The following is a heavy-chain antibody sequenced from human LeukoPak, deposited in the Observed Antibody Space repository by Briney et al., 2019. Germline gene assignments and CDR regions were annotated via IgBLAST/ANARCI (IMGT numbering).Heavy chain of an antibody. V-gene: IGHV5-51*01. CDR2: IYPGDSDT. J-gene: IGHJ4*02. Sequence: GESLKISCKGSGYSFNYWIGWVRQMPGKGLEWMGIIYPGDSDTRYSPSFQGQVTISADRSISTAYLQWSSLEASDSAMYYCARQDGSGLYYFDYWGQGTLVTVSS. CDR3: ARQDGSGLYYFDY. D-gene: IGHD3-10*01. CDR1: GYSFNYW.